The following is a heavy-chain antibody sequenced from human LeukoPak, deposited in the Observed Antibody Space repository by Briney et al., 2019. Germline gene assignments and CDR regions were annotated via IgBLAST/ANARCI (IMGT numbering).Heavy chain of an antibody. Sequence: GGSLRLFCAASGFTFSSYSMNWVRQAPGKGLEWVSSISSSRSDIYYADSVKVRFTISRDNAKNSLYLQMNSLRAEDTAVYYCAKLGAAAGKYGSAFDIWGQGTMVTVSS. CDR1: GFTFSSYS. D-gene: IGHD6-13*01. V-gene: IGHV3-21*01. CDR3: AKLGAAAGKYGSAFDI. J-gene: IGHJ3*02. CDR2: ISSSRSDI.